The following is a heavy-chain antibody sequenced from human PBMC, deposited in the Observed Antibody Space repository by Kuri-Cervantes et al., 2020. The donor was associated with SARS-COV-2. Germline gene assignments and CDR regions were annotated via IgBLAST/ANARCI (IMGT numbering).Heavy chain of an antibody. CDR2: IYYSGST. J-gene: IGHJ6*02. V-gene: IGHV4-61*01. CDR3: ARDGRIGLDV. CDR1: GGSVSSGSYY. D-gene: IGHD2-15*01. Sequence: SETLSLTCTVSGGSVSSGSYYWSWIRQPPGKGLEWIGYIYYSGSTNYNPSLKSRVTISVDTSKNQFSLKLSSVTAVDTAVYYCARDGRIGLDVWGQGTTVTVSS.